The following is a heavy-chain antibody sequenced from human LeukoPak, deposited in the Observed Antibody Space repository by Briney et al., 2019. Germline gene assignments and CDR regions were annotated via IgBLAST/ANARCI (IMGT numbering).Heavy chain of an antibody. CDR2: ISGSGGST. CDR1: GFTFSSYA. V-gene: IGHV3-23*01. Sequence: GGSLRLSCAASGFTFSSYAMSWVSQAPGKGLEWVSAISGSGGSTYYADSVKGRFTISRDNSKNTLYLQMNSLRAEDTAVYYCAKAPLSGYCSSTSCYIQWGQGTLVTVSS. CDR3: AKAPLSGYCSSTSCYIQ. D-gene: IGHD2-2*02. J-gene: IGHJ4*02.